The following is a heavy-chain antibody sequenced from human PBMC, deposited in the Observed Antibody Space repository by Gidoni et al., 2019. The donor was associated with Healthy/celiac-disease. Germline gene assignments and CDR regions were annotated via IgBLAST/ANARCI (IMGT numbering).Heavy chain of an antibody. V-gene: IGHV1-69*09. CDR3: ARGAWTYYDSSGYYTTPPYWYFDL. D-gene: IGHD3-22*01. CDR2: IIPNLGIA. J-gene: IGHJ2*01. Sequence: QVQLVQSGAEVQKPGSSVKVSCKDSGGTFSRYATSWVRQAPGQGLEWMGRIIPNLGIANYAQKFQGRVTITADKSTSTAYMELSSLRSEDTAVYYCARGAWTYYDSSGYYTTPPYWYFDLWGRGTLVTVSS. CDR1: GGTFSRYA.